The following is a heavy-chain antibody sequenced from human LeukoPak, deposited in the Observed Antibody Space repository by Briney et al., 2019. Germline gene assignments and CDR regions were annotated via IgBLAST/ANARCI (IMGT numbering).Heavy chain of an antibody. Sequence: RASVKVSCKASGYTFTSYDINWVRQATGQGLEWMGWMNPNSGNTNYAQKLQGRVTMTTDTSTSTAYMELRSLRSDDTAVYYCARYSSGWPYYYYYYMDVWGKGTTVTVSS. CDR2: MNPNSGNT. D-gene: IGHD6-19*01. V-gene: IGHV1-18*01. CDR1: GYTFTSYD. J-gene: IGHJ6*03. CDR3: ARYSSGWPYYYYYYMDV.